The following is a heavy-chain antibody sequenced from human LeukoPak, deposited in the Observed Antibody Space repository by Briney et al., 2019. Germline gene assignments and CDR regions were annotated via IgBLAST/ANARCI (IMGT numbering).Heavy chain of an antibody. D-gene: IGHD3-16*02. J-gene: IGHJ3*02. CDR3: ARERYDYVRGSYPQAFDI. CDR1: GFTFSSFS. CDR2: ISDNSITI. Sequence: GGSLRLSSAASGFTFSSFSMNWVRQAPGKGLEWVSYISDNSITIYYADSVKGRFTISRDSAKNSLYLQMNSLRAEDTAVYFCARERYDYVRGSYPQAFDIWGQGTMVTVSS. V-gene: IGHV3-48*01.